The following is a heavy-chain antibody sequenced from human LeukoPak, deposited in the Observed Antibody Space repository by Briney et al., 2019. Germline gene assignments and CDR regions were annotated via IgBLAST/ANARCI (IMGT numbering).Heavy chain of an antibody. CDR1: GFTLSSYE. Sequence: GGSLRLSCTASGFTLSSYEMSWIRQAPGKGLEWVSSIDYSGGSTHYADSVMGRFTISRDNSKNTLYLQMNSLRAEDTAVYYCAKDVVWGSYRYSDYWGQGTLVTVSS. V-gene: IGHV3-23*01. J-gene: IGHJ4*02. CDR3: AKDVVWGSYRYSDY. D-gene: IGHD3-16*02. CDR2: IDYSGGST.